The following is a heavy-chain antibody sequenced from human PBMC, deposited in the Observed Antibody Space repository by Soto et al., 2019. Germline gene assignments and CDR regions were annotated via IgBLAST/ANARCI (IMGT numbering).Heavy chain of an antibody. CDR3: ARHRGPSIVVIVAALQYFDY. Sequence: QLQLQESGPGLVRPSETLSLTCTVSGGSISTNSYYWGWIRQSPGKGMEWLGSIYYAGNTFYKPSLKSRSTMSVDRHQNQFSLKLTSVTAADPAGSYCARHRGPSIVVIVAALQYFDYWGQGVLVSVSS. CDR2: IYYAGNT. J-gene: IGHJ4*02. CDR1: GGSISTNSYY. D-gene: IGHD2-15*01. V-gene: IGHV4-39*01.